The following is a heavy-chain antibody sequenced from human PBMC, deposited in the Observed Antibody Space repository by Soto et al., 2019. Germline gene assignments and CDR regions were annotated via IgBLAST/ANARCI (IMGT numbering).Heavy chain of an antibody. CDR1: GGTIRSWY. J-gene: IGHJ4*02. CDR2: IYYSGST. CDR3: ARRYGSAIDY. Sequence: SETLYHTWTVSGGTIRSWYWSWIRQPPGKGLEWIGYIYYSGSTNCNPSLKSRVTISVDTSKNQFSLKLSSVTAADTAVYYCARRYGSAIDYWGQGTLVTVS. V-gene: IGHV4-59*08. D-gene: IGHD1-26*01.